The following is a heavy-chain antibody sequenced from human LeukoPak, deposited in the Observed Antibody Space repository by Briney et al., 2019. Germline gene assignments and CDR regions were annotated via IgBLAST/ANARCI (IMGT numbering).Heavy chain of an antibody. CDR2: IIPILGIA. Sequence: ASVKVSCKASGGTFISYAISWVRQAPGQGLEWMGRIIPILGIANYAQKFQGRVTITADKSTSTAYMELSSLRSEDTAVYYCAKASTSYSSSWYYYYGMDVWGQGTTVTVSS. D-gene: IGHD6-13*01. CDR3: AKASTSYSSSWYYYYGMDV. CDR1: GGTFISYA. V-gene: IGHV1-69*04. J-gene: IGHJ6*02.